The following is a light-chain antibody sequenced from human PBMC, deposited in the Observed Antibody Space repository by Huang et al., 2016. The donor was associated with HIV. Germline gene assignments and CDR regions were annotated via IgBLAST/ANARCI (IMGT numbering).Light chain of an antibody. CDR2: WAY. J-gene: IGKJ2*01. V-gene: IGKV4-1*01. CDR1: QSLLYSSNNQNY. CDR3: QQYYTIPPA. Sequence: DIVMTQSPDSLAVSLGERATINCKSSQSLLYSSNNQNYLGWYQMTPGQPPRLLIYWAYNRESGVPDRFSGSGSGTDFTLTIDSLQPEDVAVYYCQQYYTIPPAFGQGTKLEIK.